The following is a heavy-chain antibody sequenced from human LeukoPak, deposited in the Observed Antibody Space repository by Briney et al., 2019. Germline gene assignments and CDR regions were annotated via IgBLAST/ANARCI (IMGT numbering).Heavy chain of an antibody. J-gene: IGHJ6*02. CDR3: ARVRKVTNWNYYYGMDV. D-gene: IGHD1-20*01. CDR1: GFTFSSYW. Sequence: GGSLRLSCAASGFTFSSYWMSWVRQAPGKGLEWVANIKQDRSEKYYVDSVKGRFTISRDNAKNSLYPQMNSLRAEDTAVYYCARVRKVTNWNYYYGMDVWGQGTTVTVSS. CDR2: IKQDRSEK. V-gene: IGHV3-7*01.